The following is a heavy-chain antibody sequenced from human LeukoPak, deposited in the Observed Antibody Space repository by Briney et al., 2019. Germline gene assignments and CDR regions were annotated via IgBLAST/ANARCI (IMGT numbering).Heavy chain of an antibody. CDR1: GGCFSGYY. J-gene: IGHJ4*02. CDR3: ARRVSVPAAMPYDY. D-gene: IGHD2-2*01. Sequence: SETLSLTCAVYGGCFSGYYWSWIRQPPGKGLEWIGEINHSGSTNYNPSLKSRVTISVDTSKNQFSLKLSSVTAADTAVYYCARRVSVPAAMPYDYWGQGTLVTVSS. CDR2: INHSGST. V-gene: IGHV4-34*01.